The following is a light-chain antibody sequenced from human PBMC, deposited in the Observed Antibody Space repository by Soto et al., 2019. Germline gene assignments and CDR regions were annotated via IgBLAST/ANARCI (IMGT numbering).Light chain of an antibody. CDR1: QSVGSN. Sequence: EIVMTQSPATLSVSLGERVTLSCRASQSVGSNLAWYQQTPGRAPRLLIYGASTRAPDTPARFSGGGFGTEFALTISSLQFDDFASYYCQQYNDWPPITFGGGTKVEIK. J-gene: IGKJ4*01. CDR3: QQYNDWPPIT. V-gene: IGKV3-15*01. CDR2: GAS.